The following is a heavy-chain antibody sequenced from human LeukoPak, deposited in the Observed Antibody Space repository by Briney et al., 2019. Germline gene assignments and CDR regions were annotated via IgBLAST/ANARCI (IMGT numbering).Heavy chain of an antibody. CDR1: GYTFTGYY. V-gene: IGHV1-2*02. CDR3: GTLLSNGPFDY. CDR2: IYPNSGAT. J-gene: IGHJ4*02. Sequence: ASVKVSCKASGYTFTGYYMHWVRQAPGQGLEWMGWIYPNSGATKYAQKFQGRVTMTRDTSISTAYMELSGLRSDDAAVYYCGTLLSNGPFDYWGQGSLVTVSS.